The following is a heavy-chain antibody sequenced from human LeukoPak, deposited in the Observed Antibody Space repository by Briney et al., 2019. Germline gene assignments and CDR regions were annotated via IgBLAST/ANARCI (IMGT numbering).Heavy chain of an antibody. J-gene: IGHJ4*02. CDR2: INHNGST. D-gene: IGHD5-18*01. CDR1: GGSFSGYY. Sequence: SETLSLTCAVYGGSFSGYYWSWIRQPPGKGLEWIGEINHNGSTNYNPSLKSRVTISVDTSKNQFSLKLSSVTAADTAVYYCARHRGYSYGVDYWGQGTLVTVSS. CDR3: ARHRGYSYGVDY. V-gene: IGHV4-34*01.